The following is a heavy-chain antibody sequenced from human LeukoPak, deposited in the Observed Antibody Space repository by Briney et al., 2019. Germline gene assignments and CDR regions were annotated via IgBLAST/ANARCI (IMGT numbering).Heavy chain of an antibody. CDR2: MNPNSGNT. Sequence: ASVKVSCKASGGTFSSYAISWVRQATGQGLEWMGWMNPNSGNTGYAQKFQGRVTMTRNTSISTAYMELSSLRSEDTAVYYCARGRLSGYYYDSSGYYYVGYWGQGTLVTVSS. CDR3: ARGRLSGYYYDSSGYYYVGY. J-gene: IGHJ4*02. V-gene: IGHV1-8*02. D-gene: IGHD3-22*01. CDR1: GGTFSSYA.